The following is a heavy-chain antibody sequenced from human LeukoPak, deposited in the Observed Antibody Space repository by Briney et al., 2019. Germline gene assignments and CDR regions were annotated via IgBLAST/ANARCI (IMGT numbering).Heavy chain of an antibody. CDR3: AREVGRMVRGVEKYYYYMDV. CDR1: GGTFSSYT. D-gene: IGHD3-10*01. V-gene: IGHV1-69*04. CDR2: IIPILGIA. Sequence: SVKVSCKASGGTFSSYTISWVRQAPGQGLEWMGRIIPILGIANYAQKFQGRVTITADKSTSTAYMELSSLRSEDTAVYYCAREVGRMVRGVEKYYYYMDVWGKGTTVTVSS. J-gene: IGHJ6*03.